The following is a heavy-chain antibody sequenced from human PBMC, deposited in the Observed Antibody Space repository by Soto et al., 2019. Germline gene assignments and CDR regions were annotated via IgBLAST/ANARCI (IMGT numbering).Heavy chain of an antibody. CDR3: ARGGSNPLDASDI. J-gene: IGHJ3*02. Sequence: EVQLVESGGGLIQPGGSLRLSCAASGFTVSSNYMSWVRQAPGKGLEWVSVIYSGGSTYYADSVKGRFTISRDNSKNTLYLQMNSLRAEDTAVYYCARGGSNPLDASDIWGQGTMVTVSS. CDR1: GFTVSSNY. D-gene: IGHD1-26*01. V-gene: IGHV3-53*01. CDR2: IYSGGST.